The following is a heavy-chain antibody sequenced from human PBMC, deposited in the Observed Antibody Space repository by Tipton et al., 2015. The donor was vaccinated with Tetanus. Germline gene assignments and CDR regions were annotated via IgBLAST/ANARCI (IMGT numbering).Heavy chain of an antibody. V-gene: IGHV4-61*01. CDR2: VYHSGLT. D-gene: IGHD5-12*01. CDR1: GTSVRGSSHD. CDR3: ARANNDYPKKGPFDY. J-gene: IGHJ4*02. Sequence: TLSLTCAVSGTSVRGSSHDWTWIRQPPGKGLEWVGYVYHSGLTNYTPSLKSRVTMSIDTPKNQFSLKLNSVTAADTAVYYCARANNDYPKKGPFDYWGQGILVIVSS.